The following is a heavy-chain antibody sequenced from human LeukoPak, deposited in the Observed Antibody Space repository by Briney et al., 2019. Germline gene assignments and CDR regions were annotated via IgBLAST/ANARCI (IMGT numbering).Heavy chain of an antibody. CDR1: GGSISSYY. D-gene: IGHD4-11*01. CDR3: ARDPTRSGLDY. V-gene: IGHV4-59*01. J-gene: IGHJ4*02. CDR2: IYYSGST. Sequence: PSETLSLTCTVSGGSISSYYWSWIRQPLGKGLEWIGYIYYSGSTNSNPSLKSRVTISVDTSKNQFSLKLSSVTAADTAVYYCARDPTRSGLDYWGQGTLVTVSS.